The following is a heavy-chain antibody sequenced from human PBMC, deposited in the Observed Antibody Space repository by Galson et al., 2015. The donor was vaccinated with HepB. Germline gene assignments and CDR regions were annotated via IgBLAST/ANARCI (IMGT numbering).Heavy chain of an antibody. J-gene: IGHJ1*01. CDR2: ISWNSGSI. V-gene: IGHV3-9*01. Sequence: SLRLSCAASGFTFDDYAMHWVRQAPGKGLEWVSGISWNSGSIGYADSVEGRFTISRDNAKNSLYLQMNSLRAEDTALYYCAKDRHSCSSTSCYTFQHWGQGTLVTVSS. CDR3: AKDRHSCSSTSCYTFQH. D-gene: IGHD2-2*02. CDR1: GFTFDDYA.